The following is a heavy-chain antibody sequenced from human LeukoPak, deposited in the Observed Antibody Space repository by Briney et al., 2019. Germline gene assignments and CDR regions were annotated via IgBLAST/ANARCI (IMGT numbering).Heavy chain of an antibody. V-gene: IGHV3-33*01. J-gene: IGHJ4*02. CDR2: IWYDGSNK. Sequence: PGGSLRLSCAASGFTFSSYGMHWVRQAPGKGLEWVAVIWYDGSNKYYADSVKGRFTISRDNSKNTLYLQMNSLRAEDTAVYYCACDVEEGELPPDWGQGTLVTVSS. CDR3: ACDVEEGELPPD. D-gene: IGHD1-26*01. CDR1: GFTFSSYG.